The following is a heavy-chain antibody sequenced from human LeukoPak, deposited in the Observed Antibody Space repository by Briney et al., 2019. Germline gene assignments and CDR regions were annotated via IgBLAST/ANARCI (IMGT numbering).Heavy chain of an antibody. D-gene: IGHD3-9*01. V-gene: IGHV3-23*01. J-gene: IGHJ4*02. CDR3: AKGFTFEIPFDY. CDR1: GYTFTGYY. Sequence: SCKASGYTFTGYYMHWVRQAPGKGLEWVSAISGSGGSTYYADSVKGRFTISRDNSKNTLYLQMNSLRAEDTAVYYCAKGFTFEIPFDYWGQGTLVTVSS. CDR2: ISGSGGST.